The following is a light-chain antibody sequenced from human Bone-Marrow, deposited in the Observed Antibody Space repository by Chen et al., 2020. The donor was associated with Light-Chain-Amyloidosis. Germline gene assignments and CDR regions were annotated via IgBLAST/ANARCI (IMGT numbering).Light chain of an antibody. CDR2: AAS. Sequence: DIQMTQSPSSLSASVGDRVTITCRASQTISNYLNWYQQKPGKAPKLLIYAASTLQTGVPSRFSGSGSGTDFTLTISSLQPEDFATYFCQQSYSFLVTVGPGTKVDIK. V-gene: IGKV1-39*01. CDR3: QQSYSFLVT. J-gene: IGKJ3*01. CDR1: QTISNY.